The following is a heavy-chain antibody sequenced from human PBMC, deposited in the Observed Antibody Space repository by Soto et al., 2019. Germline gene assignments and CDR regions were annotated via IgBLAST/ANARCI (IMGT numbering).Heavy chain of an antibody. CDR2: IYYSGST. CDR3: ARHRGYDSLEY. V-gene: IGHV4-39*01. J-gene: IGHJ4*02. CDR1: GGSISSSSYY. D-gene: IGHD5-12*01. Sequence: SETLSLTCTVSGGSISSSSYYWGWIRQPPGKGLEWIGSIYYSGSTYYNPSLKSRVTISVDTSKNQFSLKLSSVTAADTAVYYCARHRGYDSLEYWGQGTQVTVSS.